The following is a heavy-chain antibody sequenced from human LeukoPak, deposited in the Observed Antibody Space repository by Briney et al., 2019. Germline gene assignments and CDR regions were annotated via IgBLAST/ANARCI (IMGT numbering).Heavy chain of an antibody. Sequence: GGSLRLSCAASGFTFSSYWIHWVRQAPGKGLVWVSRINSDGSSTTYADSVKGRFTISRDNAKNTLYLQMNSLRAEDTAVYYCARVAGSYAAPDYWGQEPWSPSPQ. CDR3: ARVAGSYAAPDY. V-gene: IGHV3-74*01. CDR1: GFTFSSYW. CDR2: INSDGSST. D-gene: IGHD3-16*01. J-gene: IGHJ4*01.